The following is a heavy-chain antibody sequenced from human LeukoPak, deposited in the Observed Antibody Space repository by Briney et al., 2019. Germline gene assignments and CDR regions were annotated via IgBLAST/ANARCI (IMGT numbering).Heavy chain of an antibody. Sequence: SETLSLTCSVSGGSIRSGSLSWGWIRQPPGKGLEWIGNLYSSGSTYYNSSLKSRVTICVYTSENHYSLRLPSVTATDTAAYYSARNPRDSSGCYTYFDYWGQGTLVTVSS. CDR3: ARNPRDSSGCYTYFDY. CDR1: GGSIRSGSLS. J-gene: IGHJ4*02. CDR2: LYSSGST. V-gene: IGHV4-39*02. D-gene: IGHD6-19*01.